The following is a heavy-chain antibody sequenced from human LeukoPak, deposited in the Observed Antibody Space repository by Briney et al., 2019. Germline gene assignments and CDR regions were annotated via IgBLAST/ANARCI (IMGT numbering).Heavy chain of an antibody. CDR1: GYTFTSYA. V-gene: IGHV7-4-1*02. CDR3: ARVCRYSRSSSCFDYYYGMDV. CDR2: INTNTGNP. J-gene: IGHJ6*02. D-gene: IGHD6-13*01. Sequence: ASVTVSCKASGYTFTSYAMNWVRQAPGQGLEWMGWINTNTGNPTYAQGFTGRFVFSLDTSVSTAYLQISSLKAEDTAVYYCARVCRYSRSSSCFDYYYGMDVWGQGTTVTVSS.